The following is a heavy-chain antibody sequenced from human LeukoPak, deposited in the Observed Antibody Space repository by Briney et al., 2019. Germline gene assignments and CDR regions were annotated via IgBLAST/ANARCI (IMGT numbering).Heavy chain of an antibody. CDR1: GFTFSSYA. CDR2: ISYDGSNK. V-gene: IGHV3-30-3*01. Sequence: PGGSLRLSCAASGFTFSSYAMHWVRQAPGKGLEWVAVISYDGSNKYYADSVKGRFTISRDNSKNTLYLQMNSLRAEDTAVYYCAREQWLARAPFFDYWGQGTLVTVSS. J-gene: IGHJ4*02. CDR3: AREQWLARAPFFDY. D-gene: IGHD6-19*01.